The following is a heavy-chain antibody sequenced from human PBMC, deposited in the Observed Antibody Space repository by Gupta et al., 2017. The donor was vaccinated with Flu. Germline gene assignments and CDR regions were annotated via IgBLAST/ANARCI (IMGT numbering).Heavy chain of an antibody. CDR2: IWYDGNNK. Sequence: HWVRQPPGKGLEWVAIIWYDGNNKYYAESVKGRFTISRDNSKSTLYLQMDSLRTEDTAVYYCATDGPNKDFDYWGQGTLVTVSS. CDR3: ATDGPNKDFDY. V-gene: IGHV3-33*03. J-gene: IGHJ4*02.